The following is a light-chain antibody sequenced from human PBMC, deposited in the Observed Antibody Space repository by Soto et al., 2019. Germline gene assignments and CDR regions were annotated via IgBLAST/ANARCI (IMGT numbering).Light chain of an antibody. J-gene: IGKJ1*01. CDR1: QGVSSN. CDR3: QQYNNWPPGT. Sequence: IVMPQSPATLSVSPGERATLSCRASQGVSSNLAWYQQKPGQAPRLLIYGASTRATGIPARFSGSGSGTEFTLTISSLQSEDFAVYYCQQYNNWPPGTFGQGTKVDI. CDR2: GAS. V-gene: IGKV3-15*01.